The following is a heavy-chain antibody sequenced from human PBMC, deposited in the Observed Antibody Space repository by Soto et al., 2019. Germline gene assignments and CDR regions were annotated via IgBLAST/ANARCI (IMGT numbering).Heavy chain of an antibody. CDR3: ARNWRLDS. J-gene: IGHJ5*01. CDR2: ISGSNNNA. D-gene: IGHD6-25*01. Sequence: GGSLRLSCAASGFILSTFAMSWVRQTPGKGLECVAVISGSNNNAYYADSVKGRFTISRDSSKNTVYLEMNNLRVEDTALYYCARNWRLDSWGQGTLVTVSS. V-gene: IGHV3-23*01. CDR1: GFILSTFA.